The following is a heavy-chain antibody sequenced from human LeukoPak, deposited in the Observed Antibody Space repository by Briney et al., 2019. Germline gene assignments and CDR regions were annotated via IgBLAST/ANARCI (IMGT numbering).Heavy chain of an antibody. CDR1: GFTFSSYW. J-gene: IGHJ4*02. CDR2: INSDGSST. CDR3: ARVAALFGVVKAFDY. Sequence: GGSLRLSCAASGFTFSSYWMHWVRQAPGKGLVWVSRINSDGSSTSYADSVKGRFTISRDNAKNTLYLQMNSLRAEDTAVYYCARVAALFGVVKAFDYWGQGTLVTVSS. V-gene: IGHV3-74*01. D-gene: IGHD3-3*01.